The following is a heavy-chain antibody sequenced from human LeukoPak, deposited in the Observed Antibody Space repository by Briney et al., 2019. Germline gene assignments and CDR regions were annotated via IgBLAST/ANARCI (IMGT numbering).Heavy chain of an antibody. Sequence: SETLSLTCTVSGGSISSYYWSWIRQPPGKGLEWIGYIYYSGTTNYNPSLKSRVTISVDTSKNQFSLNLSSVTAADTAVYYCARRSPGYSYSIDSWGQGTLVTVSS. V-gene: IGHV4-59*08. J-gene: IGHJ4*02. CDR3: ARRSPGYSYSIDS. CDR1: GGSISSYY. D-gene: IGHD5-18*01. CDR2: IYYSGTT.